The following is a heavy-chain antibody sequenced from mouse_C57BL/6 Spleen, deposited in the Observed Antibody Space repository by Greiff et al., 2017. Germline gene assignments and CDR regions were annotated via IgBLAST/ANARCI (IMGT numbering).Heavy chain of an antibody. CDR3: SRTYGSSPYRYFDV. Sequence: VQLVESGPGLVQPSQSLSITCTVSGFSLTSYGVHWVRQSPGKGLEWLGVIWSGGSTDYNAALISRLSSSKDNSKSQVFFKMNSLQADDTAIYYCSRTYGSSPYRYFDVWGTGTTVTVSS. V-gene: IGHV2-2*01. CDR1: GFSLTSYG. CDR2: IWSGGST. J-gene: IGHJ1*03. D-gene: IGHD1-1*01.